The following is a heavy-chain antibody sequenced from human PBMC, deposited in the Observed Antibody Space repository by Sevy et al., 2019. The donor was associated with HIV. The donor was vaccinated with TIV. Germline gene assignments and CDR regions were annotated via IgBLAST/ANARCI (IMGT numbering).Heavy chain of an antibody. J-gene: IGHJ4*02. CDR1: GGSISSSYYN. CDR3: ARYPDSGGWLDS. Sequence: SETLSLICTVSGGSISSSYYNWGWIRQPPGKGLEGIGYIYYSGSTYYNPSLRSRVTISIDTSKNQFSLKLSSVTAADTAVYYCARYPDSGGWLDSWGQGTLVTVSS. D-gene: IGHD6-19*01. CDR2: IYYSGST. V-gene: IGHV4-39*01.